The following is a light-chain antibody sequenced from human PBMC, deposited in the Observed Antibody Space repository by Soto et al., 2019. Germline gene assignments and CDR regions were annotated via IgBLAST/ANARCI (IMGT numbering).Light chain of an antibody. CDR1: HSISTW. CDR2: DAS. J-gene: IGKJ1*01. Sequence: DIQMTQSPSTLSAYVGDRVTFTCRASHSISTWLAWYQQKPGKAPKLLIYDASSLQSDVPSRFSGSGSGTEFTLTISALQTDDFASYYCQQYMNYATFGQGTKVDIK. V-gene: IGKV1-5*01. CDR3: QQYMNYAT.